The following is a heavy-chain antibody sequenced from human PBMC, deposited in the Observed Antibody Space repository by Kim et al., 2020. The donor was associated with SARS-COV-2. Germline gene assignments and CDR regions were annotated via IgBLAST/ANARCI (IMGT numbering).Heavy chain of an antibody. Sequence: GGSLRLSCAASGFTFSSYGMHWVRQAPGKGLEWVAVIWYDGSNKYYADSVKGRFTISRDNSKNTLYLQMNSLGAEDTAVYYCARGGLVGVSSGFDYWGQGTLVTVSS. V-gene: IGHV3-33*08. CDR2: IWYDGSNK. D-gene: IGHD2-15*01. J-gene: IGHJ4*02. CDR1: GFTFSSYG. CDR3: ARGGLVGVSSGFDY.